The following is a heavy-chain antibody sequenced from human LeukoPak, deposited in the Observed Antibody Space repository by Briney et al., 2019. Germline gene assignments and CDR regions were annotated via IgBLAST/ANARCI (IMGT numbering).Heavy chain of an antibody. Sequence: GRTLKISCKGSGYSFTSYWIGWVRQMPGKGLEWRGIIYPDDSDTKYTPSFQGQVTISADKSNSTAYLQWSSLKASDTAMYYCARSGRLGYCSGGSCFRWDYWGQGTLVTVSS. J-gene: IGHJ4*02. CDR1: GYSFTSYW. D-gene: IGHD2-15*01. V-gene: IGHV5-51*03. CDR3: ARSGRLGYCSGGSCFRWDY. CDR2: IYPDDSDT.